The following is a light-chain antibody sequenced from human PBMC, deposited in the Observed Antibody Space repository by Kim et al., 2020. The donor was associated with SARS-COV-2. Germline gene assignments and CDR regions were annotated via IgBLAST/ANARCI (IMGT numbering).Light chain of an antibody. CDR3: QQRSDSPWT. Sequence: EIVLTQSPAILSLSPGNRATLSCRASQSVSISLAWYQQKPGQAPRLLIYGAFNRATGIPARFSGSGSETDFTLTISSLEPEDFAVYYCQQRSDSPWTFGQGTKVDIK. V-gene: IGKV3-11*01. CDR1: QSVSIS. J-gene: IGKJ1*01. CDR2: GAF.